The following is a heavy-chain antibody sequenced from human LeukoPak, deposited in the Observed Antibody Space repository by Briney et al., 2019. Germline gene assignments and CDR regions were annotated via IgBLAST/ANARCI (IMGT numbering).Heavy chain of an antibody. Sequence: SETLSLTCTVSGASISSHYWSWIRQPPGKGLEWIMYISYSGTTKYNASLKSRVTISADTSKSHFSLNLSSVTAADTAVYYCARELELRSEGSFDYWGQGTLVTVSS. J-gene: IGHJ4*02. CDR1: GASISSHY. V-gene: IGHV4-59*11. CDR3: ARELELRSEGSFDY. D-gene: IGHD1-7*01. CDR2: ISYSGTT.